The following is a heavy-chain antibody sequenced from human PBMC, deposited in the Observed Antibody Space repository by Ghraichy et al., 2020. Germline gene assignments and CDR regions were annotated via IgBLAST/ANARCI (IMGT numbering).Heavy chain of an antibody. D-gene: IGHD2-15*01. CDR3: ASVSSGGSWTRFDP. Sequence: GGSLRLSCAASGFTFSSNCMHWVRQAPGKGLVWVSRIKSDGSSTSYADFVKGRFTISRDNAKNTLYLQMNSLRAEDTDVYYCASVSSGGSWTRFDPWGQGTLVTVSS. V-gene: IGHV3-74*01. CDR2: IKSDGSST. CDR1: GFTFSSNC. J-gene: IGHJ5*02.